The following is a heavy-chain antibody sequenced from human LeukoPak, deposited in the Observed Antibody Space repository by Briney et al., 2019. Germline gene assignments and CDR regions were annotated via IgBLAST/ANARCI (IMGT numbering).Heavy chain of an antibody. D-gene: IGHD4-17*01. CDR1: GGSFSGYY. CDR3: ARRRGSTVTRTDWYFDL. CDR2: INHSGST. Sequence: SETLSLTCAVYGGSFSGYYWSWIRQPPGKGLEWIGEINHSGSTNYNPSLKSRVTISVDTSKNQFSLKLSSVTAADTAVYYCARRRGSTVTRTDWYFDLWGRGTLVTVSS. J-gene: IGHJ2*01. V-gene: IGHV4-34*01.